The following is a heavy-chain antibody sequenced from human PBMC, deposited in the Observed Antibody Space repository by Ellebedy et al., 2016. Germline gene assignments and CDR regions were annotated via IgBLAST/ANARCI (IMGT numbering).Heavy chain of an antibody. V-gene: IGHV3-23*01. CDR1: GFTFSSYA. Sequence: GESLKISXAASGFTFSSYAMSWVRQAPGKGLEWVSAISDTGGSTYYADSVKGRFTISRDIAKNTVYLQMNSLRTEDTAVYYCARDFPHNWFDTWGQGILVTVSS. CDR3: ARDFPHNWFDT. J-gene: IGHJ5*02. CDR2: ISDTGGST.